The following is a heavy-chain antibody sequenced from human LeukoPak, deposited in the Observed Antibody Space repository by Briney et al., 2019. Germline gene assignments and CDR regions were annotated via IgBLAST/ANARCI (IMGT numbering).Heavy chain of an antibody. CDR1: GFTFSSYS. CDR2: ISSSSSYI. CDR3: ARVFSDYVRYFD. V-gene: IGHV3-21*01. D-gene: IGHD3-9*01. J-gene: IGHJ4*02. Sequence: GGSLRLSCAASGFTFSSYSMNWVRQAPWKGLEWVSSISSSSSYIYYADSVKGRFTISRDNAKNSLYLQMNSLRADDTAVYYCARVFSDYVRYFDWGQGTLVTVSS.